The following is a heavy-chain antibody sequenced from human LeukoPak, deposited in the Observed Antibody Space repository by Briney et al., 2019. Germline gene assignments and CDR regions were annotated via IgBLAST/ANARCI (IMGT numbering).Heavy chain of an antibody. CDR1: GFTFSSYE. CDR2: ISSSGNAV. J-gene: IGHJ4*02. D-gene: IGHD6-19*01. V-gene: IGHV3-48*03. CDR3: TKTPMTNGWYYFDY. Sequence: GGSLRLSCAASGFTFSSYEMNWVRQAPGKGLEWVSYISSSGNAVYYANSVKGRFTISRDNAKNSLYLQMNSLRAEDTAVYYCTKTPMTNGWYYFDYWGQGTLVTVSS.